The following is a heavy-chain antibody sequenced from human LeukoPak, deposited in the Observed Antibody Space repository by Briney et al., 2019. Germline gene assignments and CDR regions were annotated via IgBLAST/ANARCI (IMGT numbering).Heavy chain of an antibody. V-gene: IGHV1-18*01. J-gene: IGHJ4*02. D-gene: IGHD3-10*01. Sequence: ASVKVSCKASGYTFTSYGIIWVRQAPGQGLEWMGWISAYNGNTNYAQKLQGRVTMTTDTSTSTAYMELRSLRSDDTAVYYCARDSVNTMVRGVFDYWGQGTLVTVSS. CDR1: GYTFTSYG. CDR3: ARDSVNTMVRGVFDY. CDR2: ISAYNGNT.